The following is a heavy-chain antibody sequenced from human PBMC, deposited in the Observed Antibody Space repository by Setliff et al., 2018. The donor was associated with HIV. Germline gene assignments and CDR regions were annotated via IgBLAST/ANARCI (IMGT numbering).Heavy chain of an antibody. CDR2: INHSGST. J-gene: IGHJ5*02. CDR3: ARRWGIRGYSS. D-gene: IGHD5-18*01. CDR1: GFTFSDCS. V-gene: IGHV4-34*01. Sequence: GSLRLSCAASGFTFSDCSMNWVRQAPGKGLEWIGEINHSGSTNYNPSLKSRVTISVDTSKNQFSLKLYSVTAADTSVYYCARRWGIRGYSSWGQGTLVTVSS.